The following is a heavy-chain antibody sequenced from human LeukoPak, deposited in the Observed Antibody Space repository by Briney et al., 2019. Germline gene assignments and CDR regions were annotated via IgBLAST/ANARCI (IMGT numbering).Heavy chain of an antibody. D-gene: IGHD3-10*01. V-gene: IGHV4-34*01. CDR2: INHSGST. CDR3: AIRGSPMVRNY. J-gene: IGHJ4*02. CDR1: GGSFSGYY. Sequence: SETLSLTSAVYGGSFSGYYWSWIRQPPGKGLEWIGEINHSGSTNYNPSPQSRVTISVATSKNQFSLKLSSVTAADTVVYYCAIRGSPMVRNYWGQGTLVTVSS.